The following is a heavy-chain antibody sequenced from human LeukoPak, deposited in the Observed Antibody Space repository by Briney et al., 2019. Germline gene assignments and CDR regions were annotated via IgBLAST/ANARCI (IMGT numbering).Heavy chain of an antibody. Sequence: GGSLRLSCAASGFTFSSYGMHWVRQAPGKGLEWVAFIRYDGSNKYYADSVKGRFTISRDNSKNTLYLQMNSLRAEDSAVYYCAKQIGVVPAAIRGYYFDYWGQGTLVTVSS. CDR1: GFTFSSYG. V-gene: IGHV3-30*02. J-gene: IGHJ4*02. CDR3: AKQIGVVPAAIRGYYFDY. D-gene: IGHD2-2*02. CDR2: IRYDGSNK.